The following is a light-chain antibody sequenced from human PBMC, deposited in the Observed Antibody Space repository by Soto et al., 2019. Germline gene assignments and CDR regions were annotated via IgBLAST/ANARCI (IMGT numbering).Light chain of an antibody. J-gene: IGLJ1*01. Sequence: SVLTQPPSVSGSPGQSVTISCTGTSTDFVSYNRVSWYQQPPGTAPKLMIYEVSKRPSGVPDRFPGSKSGNTASLTISGLQAAEEADYYCSLYTSENAYVFGTGTKVTVL. CDR1: STDFVSYNR. CDR2: EVS. CDR3: SLYTSENAYV. V-gene: IGLV2-18*01.